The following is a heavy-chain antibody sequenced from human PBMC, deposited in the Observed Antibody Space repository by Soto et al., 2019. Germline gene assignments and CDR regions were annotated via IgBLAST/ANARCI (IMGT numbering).Heavy chain of an antibody. V-gene: IGHV3-23*01. Sequence: EVQLLESGGGLVQPGGSLRLSCAASGFTFGKYDMSWVRQAPGKGLEWVSVISGSGGGTYYADSVKGRFTISRDNSKSTLYLQMSSLTAEDTAVYYCAKLYYYGSGRGYFDYWGQGTLVTVSS. CDR3: AKLYYYGSGRGYFDY. J-gene: IGHJ4*02. CDR2: ISGSGGGT. CDR1: GFTFGKYD. D-gene: IGHD3-10*01.